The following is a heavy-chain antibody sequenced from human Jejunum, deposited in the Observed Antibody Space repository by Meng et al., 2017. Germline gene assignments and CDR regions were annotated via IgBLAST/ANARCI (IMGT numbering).Heavy chain of an antibody. D-gene: IGHD3-16*02. Sequence: GQVQGAGQGLLKPSGTLSLTCGVSGGSISSSDWWSWVRQPPGKGLEWIGEIHHSGSTNYNPSLKSRVTISVDKSKNQFSLKLSSVTAADTAVYYCAREWSGSFRHFDYWGQGTLVTVSS. CDR3: AREWSGSFRHFDY. J-gene: IGHJ4*02. V-gene: IGHV4-4*02. CDR1: GGSISSSDW. CDR2: IHHSGST.